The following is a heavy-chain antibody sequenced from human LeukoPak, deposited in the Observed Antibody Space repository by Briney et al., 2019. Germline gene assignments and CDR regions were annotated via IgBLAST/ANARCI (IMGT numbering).Heavy chain of an antibody. CDR2: IYHSGST. V-gene: IGHV4-38-2*01. Sequence: SETLSLTCAVSGYSISSVYYWGWIRQPPGKGLEWIGSIYHSGSTYYNPSLESRVTLSVDTSKNQFSLRLGSVTATDTAVYYCARQGSYYRFDYWGQGTLVTVSS. CDR3: ARQGSYYRFDY. D-gene: IGHD1-26*01. J-gene: IGHJ4*02. CDR1: GYSISSVYY.